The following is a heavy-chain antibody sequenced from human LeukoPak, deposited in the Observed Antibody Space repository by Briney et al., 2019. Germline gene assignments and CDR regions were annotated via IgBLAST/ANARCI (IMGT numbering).Heavy chain of an antibody. CDR3: AREGGYVERTLDS. J-gene: IGHJ4*02. D-gene: IGHD3-10*02. CDR2: IYNSGRT. CDR1: GGSISSGGSF. Sequence: SETLSLTCTVSGGSISSGGSFWTWIRQHPGKGLEWIGYIYNSGRTYYNPSLKSRVTISLDTSKNQFSLKLSSVTAADTAVYYCAREGGYVERTLDSWGQGTLVTVSP. V-gene: IGHV4-31*03.